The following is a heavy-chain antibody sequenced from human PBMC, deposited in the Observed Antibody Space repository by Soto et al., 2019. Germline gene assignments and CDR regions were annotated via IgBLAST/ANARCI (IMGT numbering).Heavy chain of an antibody. V-gene: IGHV3-7*05. D-gene: IGHD3-22*01. CDR2: INQDGSEK. J-gene: IGHJ2*01. CDR1: GFTLSNYW. CDR3: ARPHLRETSGYRHFDL. Sequence: EVQLVESGGGLVQPGGSLRLSCAASGFTLSNYWMAWVRQAPGKGLEWVANINQDGSEKHYVDSAKGRFTISRDNARSSLYLQMNSLSAEDTAVFDCARPHLRETSGYRHFDLWGRGTLVAVSS.